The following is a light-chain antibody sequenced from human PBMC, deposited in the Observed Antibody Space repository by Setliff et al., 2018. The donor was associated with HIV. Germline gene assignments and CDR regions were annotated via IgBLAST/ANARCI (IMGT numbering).Light chain of an antibody. V-gene: IGLV2-23*02. CDR2: DVK. Sequence: QSVLTQPASVSGSPGKSITHSCTGTSSDVGGYNYVSWYQQHPDKAPELMIYDVKNRPSGVSDRFSGSKSGNTASLTISGLQAEDEVDYSCCSYAGSGPVFGAWXKVTVL. CDR1: SSDVGGYNY. CDR3: CSYAGSGPV. J-gene: IGLJ1*01.